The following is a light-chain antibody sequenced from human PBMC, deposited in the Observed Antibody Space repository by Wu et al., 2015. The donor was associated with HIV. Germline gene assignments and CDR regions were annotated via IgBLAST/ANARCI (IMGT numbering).Light chain of an antibody. CDR1: QSVSSNY. J-gene: IGKJ4*01. V-gene: IGKV3-20*01. Sequence: EIVLTQSPGTLSLSPGESATLSCRASQSVSSNYLGWYQQKPGQAPRLLIYGASGRATGIPDRFTGSGSGTDFTLTISRVEPEDFAVYYCQQYGSSLLTFGGGTKVEIK. CDR3: QQYGSSLLT. CDR2: GAS.